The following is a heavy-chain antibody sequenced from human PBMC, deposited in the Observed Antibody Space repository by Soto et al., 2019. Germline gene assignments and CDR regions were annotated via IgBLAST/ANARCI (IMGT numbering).Heavy chain of an antibody. CDR3: ARAFAGRGPFDP. D-gene: IGHD1-26*01. J-gene: IGHJ5*01. CDR2: VYYTGTI. V-gene: IGHV4-59*01. CDR1: NVSISSSY. Sequence: SETLSLTCSVSNVSISSSYWNWLRQAPGKGLEWIGFVYYTGTIKYNPSLKSRVTISVDTSRNEFSLRLTSVTTADTAFYFCARAFAGRGPFDPWGPGTLVTVSS.